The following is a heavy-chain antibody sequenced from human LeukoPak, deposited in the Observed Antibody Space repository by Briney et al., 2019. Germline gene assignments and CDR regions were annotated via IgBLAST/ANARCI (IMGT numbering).Heavy chain of an antibody. D-gene: IGHD3-10*01. CDR1: GFTFDDYA. CDR2: ISWNSGSI. CDR3: AKDRVTMVRGAPFDY. V-gene: IGHV3-9*01. J-gene: IGHJ4*02. Sequence: PGRSLRLSCAASGFTFDDYAMYWVRQAPGKGLEWVSGISWNSGSIGYADSVKGRFTISRDNAKNSLYLQMNSLRAEDTALYYCAKDRVTMVRGAPFDYWGQGTLVTVSS.